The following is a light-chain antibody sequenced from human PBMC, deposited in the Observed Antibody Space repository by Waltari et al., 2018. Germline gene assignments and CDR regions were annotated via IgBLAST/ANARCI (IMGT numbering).Light chain of an antibody. J-gene: IGLJ2*01. CDR2: RNT. CDR3: QSADDSGNHVL. CDR1: ELADKY. V-gene: IGLV3-25*03. Sequence: SPGLPQPPSVSVSPGQTAIITCSGDELADKYIYWFQQKSGQAPVVVIRRNTGRPSGSPGRFSASDSGTTGTLVISGVQAEDEADYYCQSADDSGNHVLFGGGTRLTVL.